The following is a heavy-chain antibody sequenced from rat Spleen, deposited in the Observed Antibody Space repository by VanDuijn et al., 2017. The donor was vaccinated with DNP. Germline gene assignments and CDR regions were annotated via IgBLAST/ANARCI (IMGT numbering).Heavy chain of an antibody. CDR3: ASGTSTWFAY. J-gene: IGHJ3*01. CDR2: MSSGGST. V-gene: IGHV2-6*01. CDR1: GCSLTSYT. Sequence: QVQLKESGPGLVQPSQTLSLTCTVSGCSLTSYTVSWVGQPPGKGLEWIASMSSGGSTYYNSGLNSRLSISRDTSKSQVFLQMNSLQNEDTSMYFCASGTSTWFAYWGQGTLVTVSS.